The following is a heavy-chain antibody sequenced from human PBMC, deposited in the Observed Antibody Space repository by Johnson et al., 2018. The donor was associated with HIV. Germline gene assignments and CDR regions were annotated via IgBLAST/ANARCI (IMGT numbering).Heavy chain of an antibody. Sequence: LLVESGGGLVQPGRSLRLSCAASGFTFDDYAMHWVRQAPGKGLEWVSGISWNSGSIGYADSVKGRFTISRDNAKNSLYLQMNSLRAEDTALYYCAKESRAVAGTAFDIWGQGTMVTVSS. CDR2: ISWNSGSI. CDR1: GFTFDDYA. J-gene: IGHJ3*02. D-gene: IGHD6-19*01. V-gene: IGHV3-9*01. CDR3: AKESRAVAGTAFDI.